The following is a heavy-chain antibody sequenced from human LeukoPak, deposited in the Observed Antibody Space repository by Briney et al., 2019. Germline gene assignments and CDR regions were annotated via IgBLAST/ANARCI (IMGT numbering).Heavy chain of an antibody. Sequence: GGSLRLSRAASGFTFDDYGMSWVRQAPGKGLEWVSGINWNGGSTGYADSVKGRFTISRDNAKNSLYLQMNSLRAEDTALYYCARDRIGYLYYYMDVWGTGTTVTVSS. CDR2: INWNGGST. CDR1: GFTFDDYG. V-gene: IGHV3-20*04. D-gene: IGHD5-12*01. J-gene: IGHJ6*03. CDR3: ARDRIGYLYYYMDV.